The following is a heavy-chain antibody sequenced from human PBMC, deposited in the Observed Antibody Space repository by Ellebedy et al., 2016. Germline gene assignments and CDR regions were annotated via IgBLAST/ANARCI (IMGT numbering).Heavy chain of an antibody. Sequence: ASVKVSCKASGYTFTSYDINWVRQATGQGLEWMGWMNPNSGNTGYAQKFQGRVTMTRDTSTSTVYMDLSSLTSEDTAVYYCAREGYGSGSYLLFDYWGQGTLVTVSS. V-gene: IGHV1-8*01. D-gene: IGHD3-10*01. CDR2: MNPNSGNT. J-gene: IGHJ4*02. CDR3: AREGYGSGSYLLFDY. CDR1: GYTFTSYD.